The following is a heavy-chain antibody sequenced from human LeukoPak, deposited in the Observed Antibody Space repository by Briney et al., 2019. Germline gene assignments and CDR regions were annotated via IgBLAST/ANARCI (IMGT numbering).Heavy chain of an antibody. D-gene: IGHD6-19*01. CDR2: MYLSGTT. CDR1: AYSISSGYS. Sequence: SETLSLTCVVSAYSISSGYSWGWIRQPPGKGLEWIGSMYLSGTTYYNPSLKSRVTISVDKSKNQFSLKLSSVTAADTAVYYCARGAVAGISFFDYWGQGTLVTVSS. CDR3: ARGAVAGISFFDY. V-gene: IGHV4-38-2*01. J-gene: IGHJ4*02.